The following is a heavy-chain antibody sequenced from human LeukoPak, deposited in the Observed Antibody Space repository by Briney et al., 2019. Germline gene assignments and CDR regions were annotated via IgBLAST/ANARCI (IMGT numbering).Heavy chain of an antibody. D-gene: IGHD1-26*01. V-gene: IGHV3-23*01. Sequence: GGSLRLSCAASGFTFSSYAMNWVRQAPGKGLEWVSAVRGGDAGTSYADSVKGRFTISRDNAKSSLYLQMNSLRAEDTAVYYCARDGGSGSYYFDYWGQGTLVTVSS. J-gene: IGHJ4*02. CDR2: VRGGDAGT. CDR1: GFTFSSYA. CDR3: ARDGGSGSYYFDY.